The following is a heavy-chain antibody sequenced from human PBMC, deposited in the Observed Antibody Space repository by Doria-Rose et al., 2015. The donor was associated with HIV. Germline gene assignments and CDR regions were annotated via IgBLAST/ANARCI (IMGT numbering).Heavy chain of an antibody. J-gene: IGHJ6*03. CDR2: IYSSGSP. D-gene: IGHD3-10*01. CDR3: ARFRPSRGIYYSLDV. CDR1: SGSISSYY. V-gene: IGHV4-4*09. Sequence: VQLQESGPGLVKPAETLSLTCTVSSGSISSYYWNWIRQPPGKGLEWIGYIYSSGSPHYNSPLKSRVTISIAPSKNQFSLKLSSVTAADTAVYYCARFRPSRGIYYSLDVWGKGTTVTVSS.